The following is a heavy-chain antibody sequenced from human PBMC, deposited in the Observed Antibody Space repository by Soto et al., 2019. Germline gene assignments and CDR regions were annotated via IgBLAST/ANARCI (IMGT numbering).Heavy chain of an antibody. CDR1: GYTFTGYY. D-gene: IGHD3-3*01. Sequence: ASVKVSCKASGYTFTGYYMHWVRQAPGQGLEWMGWINPNSGGTNYAQKFQGWVTMTRDTSISTAYMELSRLRSDDTAVYYCARDLGDFWSGYYNGTYYYYGMDVWGQGTTVTVSS. CDR2: INPNSGGT. CDR3: ARDLGDFWSGYYNGTYYYYGMDV. J-gene: IGHJ6*02. V-gene: IGHV1-2*04.